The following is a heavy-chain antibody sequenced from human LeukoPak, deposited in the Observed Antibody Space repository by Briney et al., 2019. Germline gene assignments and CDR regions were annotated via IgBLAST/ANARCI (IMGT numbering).Heavy chain of an antibody. V-gene: IGHV7-4-1*02. CDR2: INTNTGNP. Sequence: GASVKVSCKASGYTFTSYAMNWVRQAPGQGLEWMGWINTNTGNPTYAQGFTGRFVFSLDTSVSTAYLQISSLKAEDTAVYYCARDSGIVGATKGWFDPWGQGTLVTVSS. CDR3: ARDSGIVGATKGWFDP. J-gene: IGHJ5*02. CDR1: GYTFTSYA. D-gene: IGHD1-26*01.